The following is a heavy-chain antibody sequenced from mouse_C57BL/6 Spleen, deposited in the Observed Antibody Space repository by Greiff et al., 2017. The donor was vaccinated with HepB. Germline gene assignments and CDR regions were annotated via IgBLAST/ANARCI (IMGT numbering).Heavy chain of an antibody. CDR3: ARDHYDYDVEAY. CDR2: ISDGGSYT. Sequence: EVQVVESGGGLVKPGGSLKLSCAASGFTFSSYAMSWVRQTPEKRLEWVATISDGGSYTYYPDNVKGRFTISRDNAKNNLYLQMSHLKSEDTAMYYCARDHYDYDVEAYWGQGTLVTVSA. D-gene: IGHD2-4*01. CDR1: GFTFSSYA. V-gene: IGHV5-4*01. J-gene: IGHJ3*01.